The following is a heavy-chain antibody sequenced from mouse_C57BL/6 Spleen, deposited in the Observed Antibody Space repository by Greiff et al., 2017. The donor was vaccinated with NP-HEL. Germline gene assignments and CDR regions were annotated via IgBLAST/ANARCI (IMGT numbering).Heavy chain of an antibody. V-gene: IGHV2-2*01. Sequence: VQLQQSGPGLVQPSHCLSITCTVSGFSLTSYGVHWVRQSPGKGLEWLGVIWSGGSTDYNAAFISRLSISKDNSKSQVFFKMNSLQADDTAIYYCASYGNYGDYAMDYWGQGTSVTVSS. CDR3: ASYGNYGDYAMDY. D-gene: IGHD2-1*01. CDR2: IWSGGST. CDR1: GFSLTSYG. J-gene: IGHJ4*01.